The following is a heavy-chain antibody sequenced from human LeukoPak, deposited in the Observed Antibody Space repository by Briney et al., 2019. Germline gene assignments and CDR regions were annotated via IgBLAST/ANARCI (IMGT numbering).Heavy chain of an antibody. CDR2: SSSSDSAI. V-gene: IGHV3-11*04. J-gene: IGHJ4*02. CDR3: ARADCSSTSCYELDY. Sequence: GGSMRLSCAGSGFTSNDYYMSWMGPAPGKGLEWVSYSSSSDSAIYNKDSVKGRFTISRDKAKNSLYLQMNSVRAGDTAVYYCARADCSSTSCYELDYWGQGTLVTVSS. D-gene: IGHD2-2*01. CDR1: GFTSNDYY.